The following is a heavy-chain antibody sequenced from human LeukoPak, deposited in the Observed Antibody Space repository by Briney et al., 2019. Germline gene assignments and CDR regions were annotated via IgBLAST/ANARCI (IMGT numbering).Heavy chain of an antibody. CDR3: ARDGSGSYYNPSNWFDP. CDR2: IYYSGST. D-gene: IGHD3-10*01. J-gene: IGHJ5*02. Sequence: SETLSLTCTVSGGSISSYYWSWIRQPPGKGLEWIGYIYYSGSTNYNPSLNSRVTISVDTSKNQFSLKLSSVTAADTAVYYCARDGSGSYYNPSNWFDPWGQGTLVAVSS. V-gene: IGHV4-59*01. CDR1: GGSISSYY.